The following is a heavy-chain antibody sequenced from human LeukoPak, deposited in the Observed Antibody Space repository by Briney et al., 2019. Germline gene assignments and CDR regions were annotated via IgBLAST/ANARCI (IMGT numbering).Heavy chain of an antibody. D-gene: IGHD4-17*01. V-gene: IGHV3-23*01. CDR3: ARDQDYAGTFHAFDI. Sequence: PGGSLRVSCAASRFTFSSYAMSWVRQAPGKGLEWVSGVSGRGYSTYYAGSVKGRFTISRDNPKNMLFLQMNSLRAEDTAVYYCARDQDYAGTFHAFDIWGQGTMVTVSS. J-gene: IGHJ3*02. CDR1: RFTFSSYA. CDR2: VSGRGYST.